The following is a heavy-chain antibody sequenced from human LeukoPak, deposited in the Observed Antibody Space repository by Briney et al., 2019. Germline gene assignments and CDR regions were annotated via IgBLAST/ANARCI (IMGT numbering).Heavy chain of an antibody. CDR3: ARYIVGAIDY. Sequence: SETLSLTCAVYGGSFSGYYWSWIRQPPGKGLEWIGEINHSGSTNYNPSLKSRVTISVDTSKNQFSLKLSSVTAADTAVYYCARYIVGAIDYWGQGTLVTVSS. V-gene: IGHV4-34*01. CDR1: GGSFSGYY. J-gene: IGHJ4*02. D-gene: IGHD1-26*01. CDR2: INHSGST.